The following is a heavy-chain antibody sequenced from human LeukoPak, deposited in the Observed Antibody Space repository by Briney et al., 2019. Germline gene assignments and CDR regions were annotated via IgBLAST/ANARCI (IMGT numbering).Heavy chain of an antibody. CDR3: ARGSIVGATFDYFDY. D-gene: IGHD1-26*01. V-gene: IGHV4-59*01. Sequence: SETLSLTCTVPGDSISHYYWSWIRQPPGKGLEWIGYGYYTGRTNYNPSLKSRVTISVDTSKNQISLKLSSVTAADTAVYYCARGSIVGATFDYFDYWGQGTLVTVSS. CDR1: GDSISHYY. CDR2: GYYTGRT. J-gene: IGHJ4*02.